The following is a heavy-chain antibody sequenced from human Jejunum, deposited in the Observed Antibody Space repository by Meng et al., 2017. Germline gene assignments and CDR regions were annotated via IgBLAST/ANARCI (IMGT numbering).Heavy chain of an antibody. Sequence: GGSLRLSCAASGDSFVRNGVTWVRQAPGKGLEWIATISADGGSKFYADSVKGRFTISRDNSKSMLYLQMNSLRGEDTGVYYCARDGGGVWGGYYRAYWGQGTLVTVSS. V-gene: IGHV3-23*01. D-gene: IGHD3-3*01. J-gene: IGHJ4*03. CDR2: ISADGGSK. CDR3: ARDGGGVWGGYYRAY. CDR1: GDSFVRNG.